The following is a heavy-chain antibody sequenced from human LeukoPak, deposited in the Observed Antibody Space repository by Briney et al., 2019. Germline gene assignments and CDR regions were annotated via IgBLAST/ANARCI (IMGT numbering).Heavy chain of an antibody. CDR2: TYYRSKWYN. CDR1: GDSVSSNSAA. D-gene: IGHD3-10*01. V-gene: IGHV6-1*01. CDR3: ARDQGVGYYGSGSPPYYMDV. J-gene: IGHJ6*03. Sequence: PSQTLSLTCAISGDSVSSNSAAWNWIRQSPSRGLEWLGRTYYRSKWYNDYAVSVKNRITINPDTSKNQFSLQLQSVTPEDTAVYYCARDQGVGYYGSGSPPYYMDVWGKGTTVTISS.